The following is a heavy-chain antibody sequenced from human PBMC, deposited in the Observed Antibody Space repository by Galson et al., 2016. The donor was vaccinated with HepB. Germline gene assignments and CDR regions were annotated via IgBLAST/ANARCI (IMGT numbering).Heavy chain of an antibody. CDR2: IWYDGSNK. J-gene: IGHJ4*02. CDR3: AKEDGGSGSYLEY. D-gene: IGHD3-10*01. CDR1: GFTFSSYG. Sequence: CAASGFTFSSYGMHWVRQAPGKGLEWVAVIWYDGSNKYYADSVKGRFTISRDNSKNTLYLQMNTLRVEDTAVYYCAKEDGGSGSYLEYWGQGTLVTVSS. V-gene: IGHV3-33*06.